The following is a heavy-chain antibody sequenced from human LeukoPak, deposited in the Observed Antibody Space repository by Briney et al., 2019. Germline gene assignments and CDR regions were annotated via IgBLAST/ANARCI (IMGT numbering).Heavy chain of an antibody. CDR2: ISYDGRNI. V-gene: IGHV3-30*18. Sequence: GGSLRLSCEASGFTFNNYGMHWVRQVPGKGLEWVAVISYDGRNIHYPDSVKGRFTISRDISTDTLWLQMDSLRTEDTAVYYCAKGPLRGTAAAIDYWGQGTLVTVSS. D-gene: IGHD2-2*01. CDR3: AKGPLRGTAAAIDY. J-gene: IGHJ4*02. CDR1: GFTFNNYG.